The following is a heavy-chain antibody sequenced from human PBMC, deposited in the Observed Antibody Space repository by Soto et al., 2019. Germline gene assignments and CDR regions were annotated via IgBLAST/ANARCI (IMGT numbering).Heavy chain of an antibody. V-gene: IGHV5-51*01. CDR2: IHGGDSNT. Sequence: GESLKISCKGSGYMFTNYWIGWVRQMPGKGLEWMGIIHGGDSNTRYSPSFDGQVTISTDKSINTAYLQWSSLKASDTAMYYCARRVTSSTGWDYWGQGTPVTVPQ. CDR1: GYMFTNYW. CDR3: ARRVTSSTGWDY. J-gene: IGHJ4*02. D-gene: IGHD6-19*01.